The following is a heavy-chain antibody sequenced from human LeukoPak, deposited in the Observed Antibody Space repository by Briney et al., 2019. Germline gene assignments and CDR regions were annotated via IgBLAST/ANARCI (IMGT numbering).Heavy chain of an antibody. D-gene: IGHD2-2*01. V-gene: IGHV4-39*07. CDR3: AREVVVVPADSDAFDI. CDR1: GGSISSSSYY. J-gene: IGHJ3*02. Sequence: SETLSLTCTVSGGSISSSSYYWGWIRQPPGKGLEWIGSIYYSGSTYYNPSLKSRVTISVDTSKNQFSLKLSSVTAADTAVYYCAREVVVVPADSDAFDIWGQGTMVTVSS. CDR2: IYYSGST.